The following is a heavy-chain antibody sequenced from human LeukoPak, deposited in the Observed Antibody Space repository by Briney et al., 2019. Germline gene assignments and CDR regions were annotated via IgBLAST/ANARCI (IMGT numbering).Heavy chain of an antibody. D-gene: IGHD2-21*02. CDR1: GGTFSSYA. V-gene: IGHV1-69*05. CDR2: IIPIFGTA. J-gene: IGHJ5*02. CDR3: ARTYCGGDCYWYNWFDP. Sequence: GASVKVSCKASGGTFSSYAISWVRQAPGQGLEWMGGIIPIFGTANYAQKFQGRVTITTDESTSTAYIELSSLRSEDTAVYYCARTYCGGDCYWYNWFDPWGQGTLVTVSS.